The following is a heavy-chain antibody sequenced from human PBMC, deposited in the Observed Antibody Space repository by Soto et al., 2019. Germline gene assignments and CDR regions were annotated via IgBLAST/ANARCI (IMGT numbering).Heavy chain of an antibody. D-gene: IGHD3-16*01. CDR3: EKDTHLIGGVINGFDP. Sequence: EVQLLESGGGLVQPGGSLRLSCAASGFTFSSYAMSCFRQAPGKGLEWFSAISGSGGSTYYADSVKGRFTISRDNSKNTLYLQMNSLRATDTAVYYCEKDTHLIGGVINGFDPWGQGTLVTVSS. CDR2: ISGSGGST. CDR1: GFTFSSYA. V-gene: IGHV3-23*01. J-gene: IGHJ5*02.